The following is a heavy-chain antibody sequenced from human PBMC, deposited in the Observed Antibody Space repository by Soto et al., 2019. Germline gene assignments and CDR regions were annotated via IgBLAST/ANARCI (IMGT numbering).Heavy chain of an antibody. CDR1: RYTFTSYD. CDR2: MNPNSGNT. D-gene: IGHD6-19*01. Sequence: ASVKVSCKASRYTFTSYDINWVRQATGQGLEWMGWMNPNSGNTGYAQKFQGRVTMTRNTSISTAYMELSSLRSEDTAVYYCARGLLGGWYIGYYYMDVWGKGTTVTVSS. V-gene: IGHV1-8*01. CDR3: ARGLLGGWYIGYYYMDV. J-gene: IGHJ6*03.